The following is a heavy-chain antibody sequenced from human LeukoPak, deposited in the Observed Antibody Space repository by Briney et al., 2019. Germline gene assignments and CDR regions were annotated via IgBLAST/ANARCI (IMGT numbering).Heavy chain of an antibody. CDR1: GGTFSSYA. J-gene: IGHJ4*02. CDR3: ALTIFGVVVDY. D-gene: IGHD3-3*01. CDR2: TIPIFGTA. Sequence: SVKVSCKASGGTFSSYAISWVRQAPGQGLEWMGRTIPIFGTANYAQKFQGRVTITADKSTSTAYMELSSLRSEDTAVYYCALTIFGVVVDYWGQGTLVTVSS. V-gene: IGHV1-69*06.